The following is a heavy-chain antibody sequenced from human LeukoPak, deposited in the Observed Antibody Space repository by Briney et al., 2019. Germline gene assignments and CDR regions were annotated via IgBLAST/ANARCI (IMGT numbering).Heavy chain of an antibody. Sequence: ASVKVSCKASGHTFSSYYMHWVRQAPGQGLERMGIINPSGDRTTYAQKFQGRVTVTRDTSTSTVYMELSSLRSEDTAVYYCARIKGGDWGQGTLVTVSS. D-gene: IGHD3-16*01. CDR1: GHTFSSYY. CDR3: ARIKGGD. CDR2: INPSGDRT. V-gene: IGHV1-46*01. J-gene: IGHJ4*02.